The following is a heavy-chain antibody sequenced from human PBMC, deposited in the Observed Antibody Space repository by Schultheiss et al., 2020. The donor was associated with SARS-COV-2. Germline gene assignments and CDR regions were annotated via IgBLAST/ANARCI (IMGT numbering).Heavy chain of an antibody. V-gene: IGHV5-51*01. CDR2: IYPGDSDT. CDR3: ARRHDFWSGYYYYYYMDV. Sequence: GGSLRLSCKGSGYSFTSYWIGWVRQMPGKGLEWMGIIYPGDSDTRYSPSFQGQVTISADKSISTAYLQWSSLKASDTAMYYCARRHDFWSGYYYYYYMDVWGKGTTVTVS. D-gene: IGHD3-3*01. CDR1: GYSFTSYW. J-gene: IGHJ6*03.